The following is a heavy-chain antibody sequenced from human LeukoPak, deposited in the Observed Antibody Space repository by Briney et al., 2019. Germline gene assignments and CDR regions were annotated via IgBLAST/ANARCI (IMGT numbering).Heavy chain of an antibody. V-gene: IGHV4-34*01. CDR3: ARGAGYDYVWGSYRYTRGLDY. Sequence: SETLSLTCAVYGGSFSGYYWSWIRQPPGKGLEWLGEINHSGSTNYNPSLKSRVTISADTSKNQFSLKLSSVTAADTAVYYCARGAGYDYVWGSYRYTRGLDYWGQGTLVTVSS. D-gene: IGHD3-16*02. CDR2: INHSGST. J-gene: IGHJ4*02. CDR1: GGSFSGYY.